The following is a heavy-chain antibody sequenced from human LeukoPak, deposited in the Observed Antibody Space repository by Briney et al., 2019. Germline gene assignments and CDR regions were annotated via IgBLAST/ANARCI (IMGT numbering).Heavy chain of an antibody. CDR2: IRRKDYGGTI. CDR1: GFVFSDYA. J-gene: IGHJ4*02. V-gene: IGHV3-49*03. CDR3: SREVVVMTAGGPLWKRGHLY. D-gene: IGHD3-16*02. Sequence: GRSLRLSCTGSGFVFSDYAITWLRQAPDKGLEWVGFIRRKDYGGTIEYAPSVRGRFTISRDDSNSIAYLQMNSLRTEDTGAYYCSREVVVMTAGGPLWKRGHLYWGQGTLVTVSS.